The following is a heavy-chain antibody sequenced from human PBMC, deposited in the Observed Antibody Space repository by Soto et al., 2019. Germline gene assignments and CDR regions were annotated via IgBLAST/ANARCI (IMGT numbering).Heavy chain of an antibody. CDR2: ISSSSSYT. CDR1: GFTFSDYY. Sequence: SGFTFSDYYMSWIRQAPGKGLEWVSYISSSSSYTNYADSVKGRFTISRDNAKNSLYLQMNSLRAEDTAVYYCARDYDFWSGYYPYYYYGMDVWGQGTTVTVSS. D-gene: IGHD3-3*01. CDR3: ARDYDFWSGYYPYYYYGMDV. J-gene: IGHJ6*02. V-gene: IGHV3-11*06.